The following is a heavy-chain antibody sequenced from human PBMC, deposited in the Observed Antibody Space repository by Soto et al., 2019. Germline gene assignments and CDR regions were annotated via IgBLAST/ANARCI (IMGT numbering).Heavy chain of an antibody. D-gene: IGHD6-19*01. Sequence: QLQLQESGPGLVKPSETLSLICTVSGGSISSSGYYWGWIRQPPGKGLEWIGSMHYSGSTYYNPSLKSRVTISLNTSNNLFSLTLNSVTASDTAVYYCARRGSGWFFDYWGQGTLVTVSS. CDR3: ARRGSGWFFDY. CDR2: MHYSGST. CDR1: GGSISSSGYY. V-gene: IGHV4-39*01. J-gene: IGHJ4*02.